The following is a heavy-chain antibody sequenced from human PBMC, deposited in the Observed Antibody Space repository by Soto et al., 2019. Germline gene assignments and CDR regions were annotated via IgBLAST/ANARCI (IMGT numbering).Heavy chain of an antibody. D-gene: IGHD3-3*01. Sequence: GGSLRLSCAASGFNFSSYAMSWVRQAPGKGLEWVSAISGSGGSTYYADSVKGRFTISRDNSKNTLYLQMNSLRAEDTAVYYCARAFWSGYYGSAKGKADYWGQGTLVTVSS. CDR3: ARAFWSGYYGSAKGKADY. CDR2: ISGSGGST. CDR1: GFNFSSYA. J-gene: IGHJ4*02. V-gene: IGHV3-23*01.